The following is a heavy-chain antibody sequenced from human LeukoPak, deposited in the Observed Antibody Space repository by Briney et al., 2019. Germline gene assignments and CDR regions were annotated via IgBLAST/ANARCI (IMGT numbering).Heavy chain of an antibody. CDR2: IIPIFGTA. J-gene: IGHJ5*02. V-gene: IGHV1-69*05. CDR3: AREGYCSSTSCPHDYSNTWFDP. CDR1: VGTFSSYA. Sequence: SVKVSCKASVGTFSSYAISWVRQAPGQGLEWMGGIIPIFGTANYAQKFQGRVTITTDESTSTAYMELSSLRSEDTDVYYCAREGYCSSTSCPHDYSNTWFDPWGQGTLVTVSS. D-gene: IGHD2-2*01.